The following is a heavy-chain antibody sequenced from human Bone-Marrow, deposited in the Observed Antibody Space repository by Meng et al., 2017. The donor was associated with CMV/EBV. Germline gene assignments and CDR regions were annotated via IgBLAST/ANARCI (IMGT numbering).Heavy chain of an antibody. V-gene: IGHV3-30*04. CDR2: ISYDGSNK. J-gene: IGHJ6*02. D-gene: IGHD2-2*02. CDR3: AKEGNRYCSSTSCYNYYGMDV. CDR1: GFTFSSYA. Sequence: GGSLRLSCAASGFTFSSYAMHWVRQAPGKGLEWVAVISYDGSNKYYADSVKGRFTISRDNSKNTLYLQMNSLRAEDTAVYYCAKEGNRYCSSTSCYNYYGMDVWGQGTTVTVSS.